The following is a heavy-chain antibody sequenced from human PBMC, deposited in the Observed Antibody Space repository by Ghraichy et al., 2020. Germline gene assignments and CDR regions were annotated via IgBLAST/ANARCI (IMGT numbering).Heavy chain of an antibody. CDR1: GFTFSSYA. J-gene: IGHJ6*02. Sequence: GGSLRLSCAASGFTFSSYAMSWVRQAPGKGLEWVSAISGSGGSTYYADSVKGRFTISRDNSKNTLYLQMKSLRAEDTAVYYCAKDLPTYYDFLTGLSRHGLEVWGQVTTVTVSS. V-gene: IGHV3-23*01. CDR2: ISGSGGST. CDR3: AKDLPTYYDFLTGLSRHGLEV. D-gene: IGHD3-9*01.